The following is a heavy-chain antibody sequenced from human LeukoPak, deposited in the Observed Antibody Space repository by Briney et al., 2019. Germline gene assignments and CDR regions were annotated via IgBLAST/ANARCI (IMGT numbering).Heavy chain of an antibody. J-gene: IGHJ4*02. Sequence: GGSLRLSCAASGFTISNYELNWVGQAPGKGLEWVAVISYNGSTEYYADSVKGRFTISRDNSENTVYLQMNSLRAEGTAVYYCEGVTMVRGIIITSDYWGQGTLVTVSS. V-gene: IGHV3-30-3*01. D-gene: IGHD3-10*01. CDR2: ISYNGSTE. CDR3: EGVTMVRGIIITSDY. CDR1: GFTISNYE.